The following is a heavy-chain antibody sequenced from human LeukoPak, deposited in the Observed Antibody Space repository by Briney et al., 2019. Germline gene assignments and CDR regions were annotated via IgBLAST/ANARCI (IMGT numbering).Heavy chain of an antibody. CDR3: ARQPNYYGSGSYPIDY. D-gene: IGHD3-10*01. Sequence: GGSLRLSCAASGFTFSDYYMSWIRQAPGKGLEWVSYISSSGSTIYYADSVKGRFTISRDNAKNSLYLQMNSLRAEDTAVYYCARQPNYYGSGSYPIDYWGQGTLVTVSS. CDR2: ISSSGSTI. J-gene: IGHJ4*02. CDR1: GFTFSDYY. V-gene: IGHV3-11*04.